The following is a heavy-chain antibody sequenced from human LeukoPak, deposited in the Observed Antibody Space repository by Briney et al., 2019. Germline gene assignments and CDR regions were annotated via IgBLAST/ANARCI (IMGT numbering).Heavy chain of an antibody. J-gene: IGHJ5*02. D-gene: IGHD4-17*01. Sequence: PSETLSLTCTVSGDSISSGDYYWSWIRQPAGKGLEWIGEINHSGNTNYNPSLKSRVTISVDTSKNQFSLKLNSVTAADTAVYYCASHIQTTVTINTQYNWFDPWGQGTLVTVSS. CDR2: INHSGNT. CDR1: GDSISSGDYY. V-gene: IGHV4-61*10. CDR3: ASHIQTTVTINTQYNWFDP.